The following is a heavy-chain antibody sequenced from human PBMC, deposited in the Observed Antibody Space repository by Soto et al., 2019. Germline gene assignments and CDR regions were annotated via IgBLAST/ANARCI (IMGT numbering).Heavy chain of an antibody. CDR1: GFTCSSYA. D-gene: IGHD2-15*01. CDR2: ISYDGSNK. CDR3: ARAGCDGGRCYALVGLRYGMDV. Sequence: QVQLVESGGGVVQPGRSLRLSCAASGFTCSSYAMYWVRQAPGKGLEWVAVISYDGSNKYYADSVKGRCTISRDNSKYTLYLQMNSLRAEDTAVYYCARAGCDGGRCYALVGLRYGMDVWGQGTTVTVTS. J-gene: IGHJ6*02. V-gene: IGHV3-30-3*01.